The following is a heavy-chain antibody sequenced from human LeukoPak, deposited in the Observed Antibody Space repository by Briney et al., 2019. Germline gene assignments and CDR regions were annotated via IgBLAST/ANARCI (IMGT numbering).Heavy chain of an antibody. J-gene: IGHJ2*01. Sequence: GASVKVSCKASGYTFTSYAMHWVRQAPGQRLEWMGWINAGNGNTKYSQKFQGRVTITRDTSASTAYMELSSLRSEDTAVYYCARIYYDSSGYIGSWYFDLWGRGTLVTASS. V-gene: IGHV1-3*01. CDR1: GYTFTSYA. CDR3: ARIYYDSSGYIGSWYFDL. D-gene: IGHD3-22*01. CDR2: INAGNGNT.